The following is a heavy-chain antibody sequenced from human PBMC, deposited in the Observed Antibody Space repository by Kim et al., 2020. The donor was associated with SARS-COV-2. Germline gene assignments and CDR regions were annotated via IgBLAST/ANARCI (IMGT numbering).Heavy chain of an antibody. Sequence: YADSVKGRFPISRDNSKKTLYLQMNSRRADDTAVYYCAKVNDFWSGFFDYWGQGTLVTVSS. J-gene: IGHJ4*02. V-gene: IGHV3-23*01. D-gene: IGHD3-3*01. CDR3: AKVNDFWSGFFDY.